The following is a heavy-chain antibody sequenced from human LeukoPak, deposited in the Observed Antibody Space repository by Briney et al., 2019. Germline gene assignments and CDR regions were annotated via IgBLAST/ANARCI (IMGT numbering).Heavy chain of an antibody. CDR3: ARLFAGKPYYYYYMDV. Sequence: GESLKISCKGSGYSFTSYWIGWVRQMPGKGLEWMGIIYPGDSDTRYSPSFQGQVTISADKSISTAYLQWSSLKASDTAMYYCARLFAGKPYYYYYMDVWGKETTVTVSS. D-gene: IGHD6-13*01. CDR2: IYPGDSDT. CDR1: GYSFTSYW. V-gene: IGHV5-51*01. J-gene: IGHJ6*03.